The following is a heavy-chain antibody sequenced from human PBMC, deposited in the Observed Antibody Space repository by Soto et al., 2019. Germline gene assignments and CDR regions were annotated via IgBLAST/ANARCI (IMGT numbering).Heavy chain of an antibody. CDR1: GYTFTSYG. V-gene: IGHV1-18*01. Sequence: QVKLVQSGAEVKKPGASVKVSCKASGYTFTSYGISWVRQAPGQGLEWMGWISAYNGNTNYAQKLQCRVTMTTDTSTRTAYMELRSLRSDDTAVYYCAVLAFWSGYPPRGLWDYWGQGTLVTVSS. D-gene: IGHD3-3*01. CDR3: AVLAFWSGYPPRGLWDY. CDR2: ISAYNGNT. J-gene: IGHJ4*02.